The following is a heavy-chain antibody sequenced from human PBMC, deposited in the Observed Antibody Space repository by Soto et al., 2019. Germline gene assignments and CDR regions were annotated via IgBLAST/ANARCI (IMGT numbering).Heavy chain of an antibody. CDR1: GFTFSDHW. V-gene: IGHV3-74*03. D-gene: IGHD2-2*01. Sequence: EVQLVESGGDLVQPGGSLRLSCAASGFTFSDHWMHWVRQVPGKGLEWVSRINTDGGSSAYADSVKGRFTISRDNAKNTLYLQMKGLRAEDTAVYYCAREAGYCSRTSCYRRAFDTWGQGTTVTVSS. J-gene: IGHJ3*02. CDR2: INTDGGSS. CDR3: AREAGYCSRTSCYRRAFDT.